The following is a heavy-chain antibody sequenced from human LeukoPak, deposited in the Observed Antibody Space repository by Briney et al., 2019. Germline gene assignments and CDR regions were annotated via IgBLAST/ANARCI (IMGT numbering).Heavy chain of an antibody. CDR3: ARGQAVVPAAIDWFDP. J-gene: IGHJ5*02. CDR2: TYYRSKWYN. D-gene: IGHD2-2*01. Sequence: SQTLSLTCAISGDSVSSNSAAWNWIRQSPSRGLEWLGRTYYRSKWYNDYAVSVKSRITINPDTSKNQFSLQLYSVTPEDTAVYYCARGQAVVPAAIDWFDPWGQGTLVTVSS. CDR1: GDSVSSNSAA. V-gene: IGHV6-1*01.